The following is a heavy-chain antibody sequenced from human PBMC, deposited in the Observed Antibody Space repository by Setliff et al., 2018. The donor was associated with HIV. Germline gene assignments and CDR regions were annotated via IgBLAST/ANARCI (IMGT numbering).Heavy chain of an antibody. CDR3: ARITVDTAMVYDY. CDR2: INPNSGGT. D-gene: IGHD5-18*01. J-gene: IGHJ4*02. V-gene: IGHV1-2*06. CDR1: GYTFTGYY. Sequence: ASMKVSCKATGYTFTGYYMHWVRQAPGQGLEWMGRINPNSGGTNYAQKFQGRVTMTRDTSISTAYMELSRLRSDDTAVYYRARITVDTAMVYDYWGQGALVTVSS.